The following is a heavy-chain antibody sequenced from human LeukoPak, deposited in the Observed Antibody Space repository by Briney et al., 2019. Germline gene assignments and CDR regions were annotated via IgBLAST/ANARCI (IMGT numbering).Heavy chain of an antibody. CDR1: GGTFSSYA. Sequence: TAVKVSCKASGGTFSSYAISWVRQAPGQGLEWMGGIIPILSTANYAQKFQGRVTITADESTSTAYMELSSLRSEDTAVYYCARADIVVVPAARYYYYMDVWGKGTTVTDCS. CDR3: ARADIVVVPAARYYYYMDV. D-gene: IGHD2-2*01. V-gene: IGHV1-69*13. CDR2: IIPILSTA. J-gene: IGHJ6*03.